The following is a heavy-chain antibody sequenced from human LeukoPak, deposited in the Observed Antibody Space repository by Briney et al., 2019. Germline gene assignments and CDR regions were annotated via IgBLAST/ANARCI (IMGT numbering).Heavy chain of an antibody. Sequence: GGSLRLSCAASGFTFSSYSMNWVRQAPGEGLVWVARMNSDGSRISYADSVKGRFTISRDNAKNTLYLQMNSLRAEDTAVYYCAREFSSGYWGQGTPVTVSS. CDR3: AREFSSGY. CDR2: MNSDGSRI. J-gene: IGHJ4*02. CDR1: GFTFSSYS. V-gene: IGHV3-74*01.